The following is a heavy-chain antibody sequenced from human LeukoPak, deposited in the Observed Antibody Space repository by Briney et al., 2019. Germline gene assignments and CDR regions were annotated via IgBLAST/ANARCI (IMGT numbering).Heavy chain of an antibody. V-gene: IGHV4-59*08. CDR3: ARGGGYCSSTSCYFDY. J-gene: IGHJ4*02. D-gene: IGHD2-2*01. CDR2: IYYSGST. CDR1: GGSISSYY. Sequence: SETLSLTCTVSGGSISSYYWSWIRQPPGKGLEWIGYIYYSGSTNYNPSLKSRVTISVDTSKNQFSLRLTSVTATDTAVYYCARGGGYCSSTSCYFDYWGQGTLVTVSS.